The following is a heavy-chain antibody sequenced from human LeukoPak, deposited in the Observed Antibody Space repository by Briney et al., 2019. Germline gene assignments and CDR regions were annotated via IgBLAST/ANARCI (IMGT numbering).Heavy chain of an antibody. CDR2: IYYSGST. J-gene: IGHJ4*02. CDR1: GGSISSSSYY. V-gene: IGHV4-39*02. Sequence: SETLSLTCTVSGGSISSSSYYWGWIRQPPGKGLEWIGSIYYSGSTYYNPSLKSRVTISVDTSKNQFSLKLSSVTAADTAVYYCAREARQFDYWGQGTLVTVSS. D-gene: IGHD1-1*01. CDR3: AREARQFDY.